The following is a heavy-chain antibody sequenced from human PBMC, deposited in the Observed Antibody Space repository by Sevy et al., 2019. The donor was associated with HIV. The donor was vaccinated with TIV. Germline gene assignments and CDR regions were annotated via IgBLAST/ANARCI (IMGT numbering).Heavy chain of an antibody. D-gene: IGHD3-9*01. Sequence: SETLSLTCTVSRGSISSYYWSWIRQPPGKGLEWIGYIYYSGSTNYNPSLKSRVTISVDTSKNQFSLKLSSVTAADTAVYYCARAGPILTGYYNWFDPWGQGTLVTVSS. CDR3: ARAGPILTGYYNWFDP. CDR1: RGSISSYY. V-gene: IGHV4-59*01. CDR2: IYYSGST. J-gene: IGHJ5*02.